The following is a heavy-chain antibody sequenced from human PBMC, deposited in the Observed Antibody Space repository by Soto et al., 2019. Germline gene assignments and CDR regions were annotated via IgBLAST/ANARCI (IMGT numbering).Heavy chain of an antibody. CDR1: GVTFSIHA. CDR3: ARDARNADYDY. D-gene: IGHD3-16*01. J-gene: IGHJ4*02. V-gene: IGHV3-48*02. Sequence: EVQLVESGGWLVQPGGSLRLYCEVSGVTFSIHAMNSVRQAPGKGLEWVAYIHGIRSIIYYADYVKDRLTISRDNAKNSLFLQMDSLGDEDTAVYYCARDARNADYDYWGQGTLVTVSS. CDR2: IHGIRSII.